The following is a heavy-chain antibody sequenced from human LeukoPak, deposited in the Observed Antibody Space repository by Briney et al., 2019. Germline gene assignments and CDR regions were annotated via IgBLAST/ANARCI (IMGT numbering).Heavy chain of an antibody. V-gene: IGHV3-23*01. CDR1: GFTFSSYA. D-gene: IGHD6-19*01. Sequence: GGYLRLSCAASGFTFSSYAMSWVRQAPGKGLEWVSAISGSGGSTYYADSVKGRFTISRDNSKNTLYLQMNSLRAEDTAVYYCAKGSGYSSGWSHYWGQGTLVTVSS. CDR3: AKGSGYSSGWSHY. J-gene: IGHJ4*02. CDR2: ISGSGGST.